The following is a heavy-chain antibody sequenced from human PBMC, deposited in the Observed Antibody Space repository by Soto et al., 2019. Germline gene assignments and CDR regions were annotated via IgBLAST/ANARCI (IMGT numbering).Heavy chain of an antibody. V-gene: IGHV2-5*02. CDR1: GFSLGTYGVG. J-gene: IGHJ2*01. CDR2: IYWDDDK. Sequence: QITLNESGPTLVKPTQTLTLTCTFSGFSLGTYGVGVGWIRQPPGKALEWLALIYWDDDKRYSPSLKSRLTITKDTSKRQVFLTLTNMDPVDTDTYYCAHRGGGIVDWYFDLWGRGTPVIVSS. D-gene: IGHD1-26*01. CDR3: AHRGGGIVDWYFDL.